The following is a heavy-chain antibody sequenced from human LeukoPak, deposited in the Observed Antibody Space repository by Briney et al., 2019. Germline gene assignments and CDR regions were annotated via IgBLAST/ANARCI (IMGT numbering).Heavy chain of an antibody. CDR3: ARGGNRFGGFYFDY. CDR2: INHSGST. D-gene: IGHD3-10*01. CDR1: GASISSDY. J-gene: IGHJ4*02. Sequence: SETLSLACSVSGASISSDYWSWIRQPPGKGLEWIGEINHSGSTNYNPSLKSRVTISGDTSKNQFSLKLSSVTAADTAVYFCARGGNRFGGFYFDYWGQGILVTVSS. V-gene: IGHV4-34*01.